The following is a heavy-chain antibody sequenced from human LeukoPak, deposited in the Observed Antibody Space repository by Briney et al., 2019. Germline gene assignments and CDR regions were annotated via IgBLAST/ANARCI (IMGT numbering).Heavy chain of an antibody. D-gene: IGHD3-10*01. V-gene: IGHV1-2*02. Sequence: ASVKVSCKASGYIFTDYFIHWVRQAPRQGLEWMGWINPNSGDTNYAQKFQDRVTMSRDTSISTAYMELSRLRSDDTAVYYCARDALANLTVVRRRGLFDYWGQGTLVTVSS. CDR1: GYIFTDYF. CDR2: INPNSGDT. J-gene: IGHJ4*02. CDR3: ARDALANLTVVRRRGLFDY.